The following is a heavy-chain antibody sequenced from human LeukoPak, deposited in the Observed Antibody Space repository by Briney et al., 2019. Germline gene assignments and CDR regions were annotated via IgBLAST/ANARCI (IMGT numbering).Heavy chain of an antibody. Sequence: PSETLSLTCAVSGGSFSGYYWTWIRQPPGKGLEWIGEINHSGSANYNPSLKSRVTISLDTSKNQFSLKLSSVTAADTAVYYCARDPGVVITHYGMDVWGQGTTVTVSS. CDR3: ARDPGVVITHYGMDV. J-gene: IGHJ6*02. V-gene: IGHV4-34*01. CDR1: GGSFSGYY. D-gene: IGHD3-3*01. CDR2: INHSGSA.